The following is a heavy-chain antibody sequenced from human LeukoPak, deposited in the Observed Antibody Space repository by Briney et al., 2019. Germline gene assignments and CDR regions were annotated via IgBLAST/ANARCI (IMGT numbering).Heavy chain of an antibody. J-gene: IGHJ6*02. V-gene: IGHV4-59*01. CDR2: IYYSGST. CDR3: ARDRGLYYYGMDV. Sequence: PSETLSLTCTVSGGSISSYYWSWIRQPPGKGLEWIGYIYYSGSTNYNPSLKSRVTISVDTSKNQFSLKLSSVTAADTAVYYCARDRGLYYYGMDVWGQGTTVTVSS. CDR1: GGSISSYY.